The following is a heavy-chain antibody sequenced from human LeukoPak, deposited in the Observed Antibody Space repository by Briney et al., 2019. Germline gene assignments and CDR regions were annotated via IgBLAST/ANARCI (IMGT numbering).Heavy chain of an antibody. CDR3: ARHISGSSWFDP. Sequence: SETLSLTCTVSGGSISSSTYSWGWIRQPPRKGLEWIGHIYYGGRTYYNPSLKSRVTISVDTSKTQFSLKLSYVTAADTAVYYCARHISGSSWFDPWGQGTLATVSS. CDR1: GGSISSSTYS. V-gene: IGHV4-39*01. D-gene: IGHD6-6*01. J-gene: IGHJ5*02. CDR2: IYYGGRT.